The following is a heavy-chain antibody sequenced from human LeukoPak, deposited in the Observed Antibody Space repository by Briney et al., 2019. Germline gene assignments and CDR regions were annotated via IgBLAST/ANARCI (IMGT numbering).Heavy chain of an antibody. Sequence: SVTLSLTCTVSGGSISSYYWSWIRQPPGKGLEWIGYIYYSGSTNYNPSLKSRVTISVDTSKNQFSLKLSSVTAADTAVYYCARRAEDWYFDLWGRGTLVTVSS. J-gene: IGHJ2*01. V-gene: IGHV4-59*01. CDR1: GGSISSYY. CDR3: ARRAEDWYFDL. CDR2: IYYSGST.